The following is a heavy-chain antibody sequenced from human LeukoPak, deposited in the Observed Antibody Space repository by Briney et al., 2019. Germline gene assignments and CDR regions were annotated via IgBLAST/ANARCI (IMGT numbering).Heavy chain of an antibody. CDR2: ISGSGGST. Sequence: GGSLRLSCAASGFTFSSYAMSWVRQAPGKGLEWVSAISGSGGSTYYADSVKGRFTISRDNSKNTLYLQMNSLRAEDTAVYYCAKPSSIAVAGTSGFFDYWGQGTLVTVSS. D-gene: IGHD6-19*01. CDR3: AKPSSIAVAGTSGFFDY. V-gene: IGHV3-23*01. CDR1: GFTFSSYA. J-gene: IGHJ4*02.